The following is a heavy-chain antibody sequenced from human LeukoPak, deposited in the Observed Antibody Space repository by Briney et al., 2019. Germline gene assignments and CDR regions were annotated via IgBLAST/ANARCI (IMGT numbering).Heavy chain of an antibody. CDR1: GGSISSYY. CDR2: INHSGST. CDR3: ARVVPAAIPFDY. D-gene: IGHD2-2*01. Sequence: SETLSLTCTVSGGSISSYYWSWIRQPPGKGLEWIGEINHSGSTNYNPSLKSRVTISVDTSKNQFSLKLSSVTAADTAVYYCARVVPAAIPFDYWGQGTLVTVSS. J-gene: IGHJ4*02. V-gene: IGHV4-34*01.